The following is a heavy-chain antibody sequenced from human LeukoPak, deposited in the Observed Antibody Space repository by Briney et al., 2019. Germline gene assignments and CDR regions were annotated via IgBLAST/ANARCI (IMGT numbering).Heavy chain of an antibody. CDR2: IIPIFGTA. CDR1: GGTFSSYA. J-gene: IGHJ4*02. V-gene: IGHV1-69*05. CDR3: ARDKYLYYYDSSGLTAFDY. Sequence: SVKVSCKASGGTFSSYAISWVRQAPGQGLEWMGGIIPIFGTANYAQKFQGRVTMTTDTSTSTAYMELRSLRSDDTAVYYCARDKYLYYYDSSGLTAFDYWGQGTLVTVSS. D-gene: IGHD3-22*01.